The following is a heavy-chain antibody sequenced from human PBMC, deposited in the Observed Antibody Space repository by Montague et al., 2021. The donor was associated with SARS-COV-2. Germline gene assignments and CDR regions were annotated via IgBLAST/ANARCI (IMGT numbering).Heavy chain of an antibody. D-gene: IGHD3-10*01. CDR2: NNYSGST. V-gene: IGHV4-34*01. CDR1: GGSFSGYY. CDR3: ARVRYYGSGTSLGMDV. Sequence: SETLSLTCAVYGGSFSGYYWTWIRQPPGKGLEWIGENNYSGSTNYNPSLKSRVTISVDTSKNQFSLKLSSVTAADTAVYYCARVRYYGSGTSLGMDVWGQGTTVTVSS. J-gene: IGHJ6*02.